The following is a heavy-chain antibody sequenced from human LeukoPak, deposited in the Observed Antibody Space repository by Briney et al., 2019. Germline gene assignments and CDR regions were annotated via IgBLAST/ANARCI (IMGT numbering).Heavy chain of an antibody. V-gene: IGHV1-8*02. CDR1: GGTFSSYA. J-gene: IGHJ4*02. CDR3: ARVSTIGSDFDY. CDR2: MNPNSGNT. Sequence: ASVKVSCKASGGTFSSYAISWVRQAPGQGLEWMGWMNPNSGNTGYAQKFQGRVTMTRNTSISTAYMELSSLRSEDTAVYYCARVSTIGSDFDYWGQGTLVTVSS. D-gene: IGHD5-24*01.